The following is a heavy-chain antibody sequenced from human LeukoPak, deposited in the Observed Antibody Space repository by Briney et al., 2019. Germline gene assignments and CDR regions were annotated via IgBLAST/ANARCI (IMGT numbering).Heavy chain of an antibody. CDR2: IRYDGSNK. CDR1: GFTFSSYG. CDR3: ARVWGKYYYGSGSYFDY. V-gene: IGHV3-30*02. Sequence: GGSLRLSCAASGFTFSSYGMHWVRQAPGKGLEWVAFIRYDGSNKYYADSVKGRFTISRDNSKNTLYLQMNSLRAEDTAVYYCARVWGKYYYGSGSYFDYWGQGTLVTVSS. D-gene: IGHD3-10*01. J-gene: IGHJ4*02.